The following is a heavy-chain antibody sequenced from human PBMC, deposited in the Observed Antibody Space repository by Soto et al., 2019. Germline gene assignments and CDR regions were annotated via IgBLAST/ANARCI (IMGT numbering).Heavy chain of an antibody. V-gene: IGHV3-11*01. Sequence: QVQLVESGGGLAKPGGSLRLSCAASGFTFRDYYMSWIRQAPGKGLEWVSYISSGGTNIYYAGSVKGRFTISRDNANDSRYVQMYSLRVEHTAVYYCARGGGGYCSSITSPPFDYWGQGTLVTVSP. CDR2: ISSGGTNI. D-gene: IGHD2-2*01. J-gene: IGHJ4*02. CDR3: ARGGGGYCSSITSPPFDY. CDR1: GFTFRDYY.